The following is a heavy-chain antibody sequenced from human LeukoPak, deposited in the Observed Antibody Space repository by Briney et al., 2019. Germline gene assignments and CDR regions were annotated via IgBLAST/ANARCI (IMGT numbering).Heavy chain of an antibody. Sequence: SETLSLTCTVSGGSISSSSYYWGWIRQPPGKGLEWIGSIYYSGSTYYNPSLKSRVTISVDTSKNQFSLKLSSVTAADTAVYYCARHEAYCGGDCYSHYDYWGQGTLVTVSS. CDR3: ARHEAYCGGDCYSHYDY. V-gene: IGHV4-39*01. CDR1: GGSISSSSYY. J-gene: IGHJ4*02. D-gene: IGHD2-21*02. CDR2: IYYSGST.